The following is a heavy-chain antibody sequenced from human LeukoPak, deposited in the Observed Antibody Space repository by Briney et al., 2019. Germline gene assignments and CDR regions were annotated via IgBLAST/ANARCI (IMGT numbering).Heavy chain of an antibody. CDR3: AKEMVRGQFTALDS. D-gene: IGHD3-10*01. CDR1: GFTFSSYW. Sequence: GGSLRLSCAASGFTFSSYWMHWVRQAPGKGLVWVSRINTDGSRTSYADSVKGRFTTSRDNSKNTLYLQMNSLRPEDTAVYYCAKEMVRGQFTALDSWGQGTLVTVSS. CDR2: INTDGSRT. V-gene: IGHV3-74*01. J-gene: IGHJ5*01.